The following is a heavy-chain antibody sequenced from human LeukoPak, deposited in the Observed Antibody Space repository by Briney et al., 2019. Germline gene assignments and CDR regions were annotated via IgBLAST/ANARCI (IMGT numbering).Heavy chain of an antibody. CDR2: ISVIYNT. J-gene: IGHJ4*02. D-gene: IGHD2-15*01. CDR3: AKAPVTTCSGAYCYPFDY. Sequence: PGGSLRLSHAASGFTLSSYAMIWVRQGAGKELAWVSAISVIYNTYHAHSVNHRSTIPSHSYNKALYLQMTSLCAEDAAVYYCAKAPVTTCSGAYCYPFDYWGQGTLVTVSS. CDR1: GFTLSSYA. V-gene: IGHV3-23*01.